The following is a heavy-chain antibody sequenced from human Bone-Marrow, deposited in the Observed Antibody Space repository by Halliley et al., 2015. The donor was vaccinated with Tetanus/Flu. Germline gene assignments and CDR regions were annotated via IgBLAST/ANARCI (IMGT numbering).Heavy chain of an antibody. CDR3: AFGVFRVAGGMAG. CDR1: GFTFSSYW. CDR2: IKSDGSST. V-gene: IGHV3-74*01. D-gene: IGHD3-10*01. J-gene: IGHJ6*02. Sequence: SLRLSCAASGFTFSSYWMHWVRQAPGKGLVWVSRIKSDGSSTYYADSVKGRFTISRDNAKNTLYLQMNSLRAEDTAVYYCAFGVFRVAGGMAGWGQGTTVTLPS.